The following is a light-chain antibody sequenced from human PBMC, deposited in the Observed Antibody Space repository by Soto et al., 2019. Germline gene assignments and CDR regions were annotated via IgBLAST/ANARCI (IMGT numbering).Light chain of an antibody. CDR3: LQDYNYPYT. V-gene: IGKV1-6*01. J-gene: IGKJ2*01. CDR2: AAS. Sequence: AIQMTQSPYSLSASVGDRVTITCREIQAFKNDLGWYQQKPGKAPKPLIYAASSLKSGVPSRFSGSGSGTDFTLTISSLQPEDFATYYCLQDYNYPYTFGQGTKLEIK. CDR1: QAFKND.